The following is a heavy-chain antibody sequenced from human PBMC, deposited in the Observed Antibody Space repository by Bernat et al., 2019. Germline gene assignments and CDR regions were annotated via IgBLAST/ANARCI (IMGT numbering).Heavy chain of an antibody. CDR2: IITIFSKA. J-gene: IGHJ4*02. CDR3: ASCRACGSGGSCYHFDD. V-gene: IGHV1-69*01. D-gene: IGHD2-15*01. Sequence: QVQLVQSGAELKKPGSSVKLSCTASGCTFSSYAISWVRQAPGQGLEWMGGIITIFSKANYAQTFQGRVTITADDSTSTAYMQLSSLRSEDTAVYYCASCRACGSGGSCYHFDDWGQGTLVTVSS. CDR1: GCTFSSYA.